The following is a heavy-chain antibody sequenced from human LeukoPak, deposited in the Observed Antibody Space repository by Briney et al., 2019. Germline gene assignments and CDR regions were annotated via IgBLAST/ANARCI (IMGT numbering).Heavy chain of an antibody. CDR3: ARHLPTYYYDSSGYPNAFDI. Sequence: GESLKISCKGSGYSFTTHWIGWVRQMPGKGLEWMGIIYPGDSDTRYSPSFQGQVTISADESISTAYLQWSSLKASDTAMYYCARHLPTYYYDSSGYPNAFDIWGQGTMVTVSS. J-gene: IGHJ3*02. CDR2: IYPGDSDT. CDR1: GYSFTTHW. D-gene: IGHD3-22*01. V-gene: IGHV5-51*01.